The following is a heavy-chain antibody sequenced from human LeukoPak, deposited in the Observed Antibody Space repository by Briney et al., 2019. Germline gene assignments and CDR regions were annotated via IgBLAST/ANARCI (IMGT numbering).Heavy chain of an antibody. J-gene: IGHJ3*02. CDR3: ARGLRDGYFTDAFDI. V-gene: IGHV3-23*01. D-gene: IGHD5-24*01. Sequence: GGSLRLSCAASGFTFSSYAMTWVRQAPGKGLEWVSASTGSGGTTYYADSVMGRFTISRDNSKNTLYLQMNSLRAEDTAVYYCARGLRDGYFTDAFDIWGQGTMVTVSS. CDR2: STGSGGTT. CDR1: GFTFSSYA.